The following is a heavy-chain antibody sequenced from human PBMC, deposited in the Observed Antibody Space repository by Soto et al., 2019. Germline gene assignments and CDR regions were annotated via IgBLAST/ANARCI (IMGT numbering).Heavy chain of an antibody. Sequence: SVNVSWKASGGEFSSYANSWARHAPGQGLEWMGGIIPIFGTANYAQKFQGRVTITADESTSTAYMELSSLRSEDTAVYYCARHDCISTSCYYYYYYGMGVWGQGTTVTVSS. CDR3: ARHDCISTSCYYYYYYGMGV. CDR1: GGEFSSYA. CDR2: IIPIFGTA. J-gene: IGHJ6*02. D-gene: IGHD2-2*01. V-gene: IGHV1-69*13.